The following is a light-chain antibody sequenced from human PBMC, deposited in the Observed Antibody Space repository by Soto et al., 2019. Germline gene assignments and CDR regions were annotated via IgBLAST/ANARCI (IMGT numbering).Light chain of an antibody. CDR1: QSVSSN. CDR3: QQYNNWPIT. CDR2: GAS. Sequence: EIVMTQSPATLSVSPGERATLSCRASQSVSSNFAWYQQKPGQAPRLLIYGASTRATGIPARFSGSGSGTEFPLTISRLQSEDFAVFYCQQYNNWPITFGQGTRLEIK. J-gene: IGKJ5*01. V-gene: IGKV3-15*01.